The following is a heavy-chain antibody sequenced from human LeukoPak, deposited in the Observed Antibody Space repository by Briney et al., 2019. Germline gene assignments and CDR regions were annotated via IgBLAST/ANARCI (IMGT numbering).Heavy chain of an antibody. CDR2: IDHSGST. CDR3: ARFNSGSYQHYFDY. J-gene: IGHJ4*02. D-gene: IGHD1-26*01. Sequence: SETLSLTCTVSGYSISSGYYWGWIRQPPGKGLEWTGSIDHSGSTYYNPSLKSRITISVDTSKTQFSLKLSSVTAADTAVYYCARFNSGSYQHYFDYWGQGTLVTVSS. V-gene: IGHV4-38-2*02. CDR1: GYSISSGYY.